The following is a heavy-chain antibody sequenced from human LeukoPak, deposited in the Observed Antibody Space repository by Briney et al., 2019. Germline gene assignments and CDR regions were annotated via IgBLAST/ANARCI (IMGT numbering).Heavy chain of an antibody. CDR2: IYYSGST. D-gene: IGHD3-10*01. J-gene: IGHJ5*02. Sequence: SETLSLTCTVSGGSISSSSYYWGWIRQPPGKGLEWIGSIYYSGSTYYNPSLKSRVTISVDTSKNQFSLKLTSVTAADTAVYYCARVGGGYYGSGSPQYNWFDPWGQGTLVTVSS. V-gene: IGHV4-39*07. CDR3: ARVGGGYYGSGSPQYNWFDP. CDR1: GGSISSSSYY.